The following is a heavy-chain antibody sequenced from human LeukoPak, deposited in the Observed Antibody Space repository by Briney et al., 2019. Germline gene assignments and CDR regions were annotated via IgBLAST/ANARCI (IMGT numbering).Heavy chain of an antibody. CDR1: GYIFSNFG. Sequence: GASVKVSCKASGYIFSNFGINWVRQAPGQGLEWMGWISGYNGYTKYAQKLQGRVTMTTDTSTSTAYMELRSLRSDDTAVYYCARDSPFLQYSTSPRFDYWGQGTLVTVSS. D-gene: IGHD6-6*01. J-gene: IGHJ4*02. CDR2: ISGYNGYT. CDR3: ARDSPFLQYSTSPRFDY. V-gene: IGHV1-18*01.